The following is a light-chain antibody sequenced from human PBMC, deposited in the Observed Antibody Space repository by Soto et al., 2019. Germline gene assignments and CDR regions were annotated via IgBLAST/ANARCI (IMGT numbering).Light chain of an antibody. CDR1: SSNIGAGYD. J-gene: IGLJ2*01. V-gene: IGLV1-40*01. Sequence: QSVLTQPPSVSGAPGQRVTISCTGSSSNIGAGYDVHWYQQLPGTAPKLLIYVNSNRPSGVPDRFSGSKSGTSASLAITGLQADDEANYYCQSYDSSLSGYVVFGGGTKLTVL. CDR2: VNS. CDR3: QSYDSSLSGYVV.